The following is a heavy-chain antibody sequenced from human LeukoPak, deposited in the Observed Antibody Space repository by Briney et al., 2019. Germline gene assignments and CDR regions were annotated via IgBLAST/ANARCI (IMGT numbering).Heavy chain of an antibody. J-gene: IGHJ5*02. Sequence: PGGSLRLSCAASGFTFTNYGMHWVRQAPGKGVEWVAVIWYDGSNKYYADSVKGRFTISRDNSKNTLYLQMNSLRAEDTAVYYCATDSSLSPDPWGQGTLVTVST. CDR3: ATDSSLSPDP. D-gene: IGHD2-2*01. V-gene: IGHV3-33*01. CDR1: GFTFTNYG. CDR2: IWYDGSNK.